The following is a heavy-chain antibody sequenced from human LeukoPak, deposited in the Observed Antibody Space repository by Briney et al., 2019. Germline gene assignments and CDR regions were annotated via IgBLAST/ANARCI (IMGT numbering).Heavy chain of an antibody. CDR2: IKQDGSEK. CDR3: AKGRRYSNSPDAFDI. V-gene: IGHV3-7*03. Sequence: PGGSLRLSCAASGFTFSNYWMSWVRQAPGKGLEWVANIKQDGSEKYYVDSVKGRFTISRDNSKNTLYLQMNSLRAEDTAVYYCAKGRRYSNSPDAFDIWGQGTMVTVSS. CDR1: GFTFSNYW. D-gene: IGHD6-6*01. J-gene: IGHJ3*02.